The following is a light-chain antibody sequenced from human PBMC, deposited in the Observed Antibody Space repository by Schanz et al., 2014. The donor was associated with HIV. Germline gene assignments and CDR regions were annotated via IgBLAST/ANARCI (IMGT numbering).Light chain of an antibody. V-gene: IGLV2-8*01. Sequence: SVLTQPPSVSGAPGQRVTISCTGTSSDVGGYNYVSWYQQHPGKAPKLMIYDVSNRPSGVSNRFSGSKSGNTASLTVSGLQAEDEGDYYCSSYAGSNNLVVFGGGTKLTVL. J-gene: IGLJ2*01. CDR1: SSDVGGYNY. CDR3: SSYAGSNNLVV. CDR2: DVS.